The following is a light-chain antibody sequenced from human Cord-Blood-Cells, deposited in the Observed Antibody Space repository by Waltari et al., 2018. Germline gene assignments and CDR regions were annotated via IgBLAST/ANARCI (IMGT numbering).Light chain of an antibody. V-gene: IGLV2-11*01. CDR2: DVS. J-gene: IGLJ3*02. Sequence: QSALTQPRSVSGSPGQSVTISCTGTSSDVGGYHYVSCYQQHPGKAPKLMIYDVSKRPSGVPDRFSGSKSGNTASLTISGLQAEDEADYYCCSYAGSYTFEVFGGGTKLTVL. CDR1: SSDVGGYHY. CDR3: CSYAGSYTFEV.